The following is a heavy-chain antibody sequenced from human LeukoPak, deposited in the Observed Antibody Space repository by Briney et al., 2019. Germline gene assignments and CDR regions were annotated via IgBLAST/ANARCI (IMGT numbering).Heavy chain of an antibody. CDR1: GFTFSSYA. J-gene: IGHJ4*02. Sequence: GGSLRLSCAASGFTFSSYAMSWVRQAPGKGLEWVSAISGGGYTTYYADSVRGRFTISRDNSKNTLFLQMNSLRAEDTAVYYCAKEGVTDIGVARSXYYFDYWGQGTLVTVSS. V-gene: IGHV3-23*01. CDR3: AKEGVTDIGVARSXYYFDY. D-gene: IGHD6-19*01. CDR2: ISGGGYTT.